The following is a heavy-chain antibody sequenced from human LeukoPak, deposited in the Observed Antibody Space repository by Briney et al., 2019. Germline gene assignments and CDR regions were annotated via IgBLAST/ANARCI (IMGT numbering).Heavy chain of an antibody. CDR2: ISYDGSNK. CDR1: GFTFSSYG. V-gene: IGHV3-30*18. Sequence: PGRSLRLSCAASGFTFSSYGMHWVRQAPGKGLEWVALISYDGSNKYYADSVKGRFTISRDNSKNTLFLQVNSLKAEDTAVYYCAKDPNLVYYFDYWGQGTLVTVSS. J-gene: IGHJ4*02. CDR3: AKDPNLVYYFDY. D-gene: IGHD1-1*01.